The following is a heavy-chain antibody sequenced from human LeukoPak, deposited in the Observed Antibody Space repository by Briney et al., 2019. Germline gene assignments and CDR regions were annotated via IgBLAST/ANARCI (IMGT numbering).Heavy chain of an antibody. D-gene: IGHD4-17*01. Sequence: GGSLRLSCAASGFTFSDYYMSWIRQAPGKGLEWVPYISSSGSTIDYADSVKGRFTISRDNAKNSLYLQMNSLRAEDTAVYYCAREKTRPRPRDPDYGDYIDAFDIWGQGTMVTVSS. J-gene: IGHJ3*02. V-gene: IGHV3-11*01. CDR3: AREKTRPRPRDPDYGDYIDAFDI. CDR1: GFTFSDYY. CDR2: ISSSGSTI.